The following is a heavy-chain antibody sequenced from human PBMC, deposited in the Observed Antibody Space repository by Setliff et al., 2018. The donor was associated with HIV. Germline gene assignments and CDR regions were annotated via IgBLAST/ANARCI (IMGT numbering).Heavy chain of an antibody. J-gene: IGHJ3*02. CDR3: AKHFLLWSNAFHI. Sequence: TLSLTCSVSGGSISSGSYYWTWIRQPAGKGLEWIGQIYTSGSTNYNPSLKSRVIISVDTSKNQFSLRLDSVTAADTAVYYCAKHFLLWSNAFHIWGQGTMVTVSS. D-gene: IGHD2-21*01. V-gene: IGHV4-61*09. CDR1: GGSISSGSYY. CDR2: IYTSGST.